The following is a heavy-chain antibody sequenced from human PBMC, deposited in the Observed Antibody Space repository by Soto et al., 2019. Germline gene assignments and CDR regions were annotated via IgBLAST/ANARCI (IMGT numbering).Heavy chain of an antibody. D-gene: IGHD3-16*01. CDR2: ISSSSSYI. CDR1: GFTFSSYS. CDR3: ARGEGGSSYYYGMDV. V-gene: IGHV3-21*01. Sequence: EVQLVESGGGLVKPGGSLRLSCAASGFTFSSYSMNWVRQAPGTGLDWVSSISSSSSYIYYADSVKGRFTISRDNAKNSMYLQMNSLRAEDTAVYYCARGEGGSSYYYGMDVWGQGTTVTVSS. J-gene: IGHJ6*02.